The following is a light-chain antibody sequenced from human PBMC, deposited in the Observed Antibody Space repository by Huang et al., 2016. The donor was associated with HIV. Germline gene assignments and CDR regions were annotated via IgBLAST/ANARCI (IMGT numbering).Light chain of an antibody. J-gene: IGKJ1*01. V-gene: IGKV3D-15*01. CDR3: QQYTNWPRT. Sequence: EIVMTQSPATLSVSPGESATLSCRASQTVSRNLAWYQQKPGQAPQLLIFDASTRATGIPARFSGSGSGTEFTLTISSLQSADFAVYYCQQYTNWPRTFGHGTKVEFK. CDR1: QTVSRN. CDR2: DAS.